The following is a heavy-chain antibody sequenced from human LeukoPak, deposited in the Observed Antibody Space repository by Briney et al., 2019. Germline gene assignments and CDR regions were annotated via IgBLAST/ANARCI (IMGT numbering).Heavy chain of an antibody. CDR3: ARASGGSGSYFDY. Sequence: GGSLRLSCAASGFTFSSYSMNWVRQAPGKGLEWVSSISSSSSYIYYADSVKGRFTISRDNAKNSLYLQVNSLRTEDTAVYYCARASGGSGSYFDYWGQGTLVTVSS. CDR2: ISSSSSYI. CDR1: GFTFSSYS. D-gene: IGHD3-10*01. J-gene: IGHJ4*02. V-gene: IGHV3-21*01.